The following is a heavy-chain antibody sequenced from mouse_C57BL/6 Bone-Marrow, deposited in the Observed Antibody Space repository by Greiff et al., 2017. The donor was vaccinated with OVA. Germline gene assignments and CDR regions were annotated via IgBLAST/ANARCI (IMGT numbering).Heavy chain of an antibody. CDR1: GFTFSSYA. CDR3: VRYSSYYDAMDY. V-gene: IGHV5-4*03. Sequence: EVMLVESGGGLVKPGGSLTLSCAASGFTFSSYAMSWVRQTPEKRLEWVATISGGGSYTYYPANVTGRFTISRDNAKNNLYLQISHLKSEDTAMYYGVRYSSYYDAMDYWGQGNSVTVSA. D-gene: IGHD1-1*01. J-gene: IGHJ4*01. CDR2: ISGGGSYT.